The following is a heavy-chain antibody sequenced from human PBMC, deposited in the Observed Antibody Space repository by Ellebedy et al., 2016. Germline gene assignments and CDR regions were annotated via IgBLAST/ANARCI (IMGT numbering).Heavy chain of an antibody. J-gene: IGHJ3*02. V-gene: IGHV3-23*01. Sequence: GESLKISCAASGFTFRNYAIYWVRQAPGKGLDWVSGISGSGGTTYYADSVRGRFTVSRDNSKNTLYLQLNSLRPEDTAVYYCPRGRNFGSGTYWVGDSLDIWGRGTMVTVSS. CDR2: ISGSGGTT. CDR3: PRGRNFGSGTYWVGDSLDI. CDR1: GFTFRNYA. D-gene: IGHD3-10*01.